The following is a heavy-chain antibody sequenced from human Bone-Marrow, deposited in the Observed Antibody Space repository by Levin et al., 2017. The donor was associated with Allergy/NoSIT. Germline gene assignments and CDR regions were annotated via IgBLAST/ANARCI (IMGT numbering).Heavy chain of an antibody. D-gene: IGHD3-3*01. V-gene: IGHV3-23*01. CDR1: GFTFGGFA. J-gene: IGHJ6*01. CDR3: AKFERLLEWFQYGMDV. CDR2: ITGIGVSA. Sequence: GGSLRLSCAASGFTFGGFAMGWVRQAPGKGLEWVSSITGIGVSAYYADSMQGRLPISRDTSKNTLYLQLARLRAEDTAVYYCAKFERLLEWFQYGMDVWGQGTTVTVSS.